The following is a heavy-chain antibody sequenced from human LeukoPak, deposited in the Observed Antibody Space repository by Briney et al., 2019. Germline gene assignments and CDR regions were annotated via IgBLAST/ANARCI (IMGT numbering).Heavy chain of an antibody. D-gene: IGHD6-6*01. CDR2: INPNSGGT. Sequence: ASVKVSCKASGYTFTGYYMHWVRQAPGQGLEWMGWINPNSGGTNYAQKFQGRVTMTRDTSISTAYMELSRLRSDDTAVYYCARVGRIAARPEGWFDPWGQGTPVTVSS. J-gene: IGHJ5*02. CDR3: ARVGRIAARPEGWFDP. V-gene: IGHV1-2*02. CDR1: GYTFTGYY.